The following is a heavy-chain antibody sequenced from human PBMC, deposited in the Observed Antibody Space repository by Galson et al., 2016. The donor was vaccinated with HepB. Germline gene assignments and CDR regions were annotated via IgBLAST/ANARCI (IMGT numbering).Heavy chain of an antibody. Sequence: SLRLSCAASGFIFNTYGMHWVRQAPGQGPEWVAVISSDGMKQHYADSLKGRFTVSRDNSKNTLYLEVHVLKTEDTAIYYCAKGGASGTYTNWFDPWGRGTLVTVSS. CDR1: GFIFNTYG. J-gene: IGHJ5*02. CDR3: AKGGASGTYTNWFDP. CDR2: ISSDGMKQ. D-gene: IGHD2-2*02. V-gene: IGHV3-30*18.